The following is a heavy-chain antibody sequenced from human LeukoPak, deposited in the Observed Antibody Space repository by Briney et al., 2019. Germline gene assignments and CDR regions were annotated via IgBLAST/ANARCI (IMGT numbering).Heavy chain of an antibody. V-gene: IGHV3-30-3*01. Sequence: GRSLRLSCAACGFTFSLYAMYWARQAPGKGLEWVAVISYDGSNKYFADSVKGRFTISRDNSKNTLYLLLNSLRAEDTAVYYFARDCSSKYPYYYCMDVWGQGTTVTVSS. J-gene: IGHJ6*02. CDR3: ARDCSSKYPYYYCMDV. CDR1: GFTFSLYA. CDR2: ISYDGSNK. D-gene: IGHD4-11*01.